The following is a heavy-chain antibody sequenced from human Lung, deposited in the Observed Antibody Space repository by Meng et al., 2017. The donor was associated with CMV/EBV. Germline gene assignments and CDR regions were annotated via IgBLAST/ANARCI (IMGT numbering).Heavy chain of an antibody. D-gene: IGHD2-2*02. J-gene: IGHJ5*02. CDR3: ARGGYCSSTSCYKLYRNWFDP. Sequence: SETLSLTCAVYGGSFSGYYWSWIRQPPGKGLEWIGEINHSGSTNYNPSLKSRVTISVDTSKNQFSLKLSSVTAADTAVYYCARGGYCSSTSCYKLYRNWFDPWGQGXLVTVSS. CDR1: GGSFSGYY. V-gene: IGHV4-34*01. CDR2: INHSGST.